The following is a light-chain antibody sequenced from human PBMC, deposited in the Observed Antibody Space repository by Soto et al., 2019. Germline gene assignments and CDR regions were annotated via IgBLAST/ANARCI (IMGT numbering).Light chain of an antibody. J-gene: IGLJ1*01. Sequence: QSVLTQPPSASGTPGQRVTISCSGSSSNIGSNTVNWYQQLPGTAPKLLIYSNNQRPSGVPDRFSGSKSGTSASLAISGLQSEDEADYYCAAWDDSLNRRYVFGTGTRSPS. V-gene: IGLV1-44*01. CDR2: SNN. CDR3: AAWDDSLNRRYV. CDR1: SSNIGSNT.